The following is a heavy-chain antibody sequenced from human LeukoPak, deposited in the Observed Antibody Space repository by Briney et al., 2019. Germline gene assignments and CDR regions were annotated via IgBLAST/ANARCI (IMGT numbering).Heavy chain of an antibody. V-gene: IGHV3-30-3*01. J-gene: IGHJ4*02. CDR2: ISYDGNNK. CDR3: ARDLTTGGNPDY. D-gene: IGHD4-23*01. CDR1: GFTFSTYA. Sequence: PGGSLRLSCAASGFTFSTYAMHWVRQAPGKGLEWVAVISYDGNNKNFADSVKGRFTISRDNSRNTLYLQMDSLRAEDTAVYYCARDLTTGGNPDYWGQGTLVTVSS.